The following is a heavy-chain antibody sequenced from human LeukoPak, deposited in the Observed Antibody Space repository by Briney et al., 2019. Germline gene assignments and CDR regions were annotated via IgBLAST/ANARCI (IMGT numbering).Heavy chain of an antibody. V-gene: IGHV4-31*03. CDR1: GGSISSGGYY. Sequence: PSETLSLTCTVSGGSISSGGYYWSWIRQHPGKGLEWIVYIYYSGSTYYNPSLKSRVTISVDTSKNQFSLKLSSVTAADTAVYYCARTSNYYDSSGYYYPKYYYYYGMDVWGQGTTVTVSS. D-gene: IGHD3-22*01. CDR2: IYYSGST. J-gene: IGHJ6*02. CDR3: ARTSNYYDSSGYYYPKYYYYYGMDV.